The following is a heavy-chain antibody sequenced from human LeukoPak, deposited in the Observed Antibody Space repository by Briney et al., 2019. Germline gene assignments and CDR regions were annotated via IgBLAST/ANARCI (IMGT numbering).Heavy chain of an antibody. Sequence: GASVKVSCKASGYTFTGYYMHWVRQAPGQGGEWMGWINPNSGGTNYAQKFQGRVTMTRDTSISTAYMELSRLRSDDTAVYYCARDSYDFWSGYTVSYWGQGTLVTVSS. CDR1: GYTFTGYY. CDR2: INPNSGGT. CDR3: ARDSYDFWSGYTVSY. V-gene: IGHV1-2*02. D-gene: IGHD3-3*01. J-gene: IGHJ4*02.